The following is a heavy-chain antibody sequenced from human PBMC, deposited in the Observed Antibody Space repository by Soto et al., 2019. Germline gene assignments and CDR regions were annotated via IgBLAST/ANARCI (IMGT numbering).Heavy chain of an antibody. D-gene: IGHD5-12*01. V-gene: IGHV3-23*01. CDR1: GFTFSSYA. CDR2: ISGSGGST. CDR3: AKPSIVATIFYYFDY. J-gene: IGHJ4*02. Sequence: PGGSLRLSCAASGFTFSSYAMSWVRQAPGKGLEWVSAISGSGGSTYYADSVKGRFTISRDNSKNTLYLQMNSLRAEDTAVYYCAKPSIVATIFYYFDYWGQGTLVTVSS.